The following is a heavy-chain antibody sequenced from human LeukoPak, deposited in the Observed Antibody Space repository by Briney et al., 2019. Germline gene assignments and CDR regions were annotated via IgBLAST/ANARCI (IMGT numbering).Heavy chain of an antibody. Sequence: GGSLRLSCATSGFSFTDYPMHWVPQAPGKGLEWISNIRTTAEGAKYAYYADSVKGRVTISRDDGKNTLYLHMNSLRDYDTAVYYCAKDIRYAFDYWGQGILVTVSS. CDR3: AKDIRYAFDY. V-gene: IGHV3-48*02. CDR1: GFSFTDYP. CDR2: IRTTAEGAKYA. J-gene: IGHJ4*02. D-gene: IGHD3-9*01.